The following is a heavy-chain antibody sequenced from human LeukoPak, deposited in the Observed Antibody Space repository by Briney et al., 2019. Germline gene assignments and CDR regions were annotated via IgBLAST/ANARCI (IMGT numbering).Heavy chain of an antibody. CDR3: ARDRLTTVTTFHFDY. D-gene: IGHD4-17*01. CDR1: GFTFSTYA. V-gene: IGHV3-33*01. J-gene: IGHJ4*02. Sequence: QSGGSLRLSCAASGFTFSTYAMHWVRQAPGKGLEWVAVIWSDSTNKYYADSVRGRFTISRDNSKSTLYLQTSSLRAEDTAMYYCARDRLTTVTTFHFDYWGQGTLVTVSS. CDR2: IWSDSTNK.